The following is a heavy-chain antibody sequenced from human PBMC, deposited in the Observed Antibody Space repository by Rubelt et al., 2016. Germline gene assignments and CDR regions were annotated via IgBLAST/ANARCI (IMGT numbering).Heavy chain of an antibody. D-gene: IGHD4-17*01. CDR2: ISGSGGAT. Sequence: VQLQESGPGLVKPSGTLSLTCAVSGGSISSSNWWSWVRQPPGKGLEWISYISGSGGATYYADFVKGRFTISRDNGKNSLYLQVNSLRAEDTAIYYCARDAYGDYAIEHWGQGTLLTVSS. CDR3: ARDAYGDYAIEH. V-gene: IGHV3-21*05. J-gene: IGHJ1*01. CDR1: GGSISSSN.